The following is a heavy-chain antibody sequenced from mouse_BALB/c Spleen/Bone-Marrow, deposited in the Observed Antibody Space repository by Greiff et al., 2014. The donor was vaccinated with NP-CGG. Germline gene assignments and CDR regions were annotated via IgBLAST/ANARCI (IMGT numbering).Heavy chain of an antibody. CDR2: ISSGSSTV. V-gene: IGHV5-17*02. Sequence: EVQGLESGGGLVQPGGSRKLSCAASGFTFSSFGMHWVRQAPEKGLEWVAYISSGSSTVYYADKVMGRFTISRDNPKNTLFLQMTSLRSEDTAMYYCARSGSSSGYFDYWGQGTTLTVSS. J-gene: IGHJ2*01. D-gene: IGHD1-1*01. CDR3: ARSGSSSGYFDY. CDR1: GFTFSSFG.